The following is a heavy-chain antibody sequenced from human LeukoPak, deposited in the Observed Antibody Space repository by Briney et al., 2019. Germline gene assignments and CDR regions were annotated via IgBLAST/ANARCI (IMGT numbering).Heavy chain of an antibody. J-gene: IGHJ6*03. CDR3: ARRTGYSSSWGSYYYYMDV. Sequence: SETLSLTCTVSGGSISSSSYYWGWIRQPPGKGLEWIGSIYYSGSTYYNPSLKSRVTISVDTSKNQFSLKLSSVTAADTAVYYCARRTGYSSSWGSYYYYMDVWGKGTTVTVSS. CDR1: GGSISSSSYY. D-gene: IGHD6-13*01. CDR2: IYYSGST. V-gene: IGHV4-39*01.